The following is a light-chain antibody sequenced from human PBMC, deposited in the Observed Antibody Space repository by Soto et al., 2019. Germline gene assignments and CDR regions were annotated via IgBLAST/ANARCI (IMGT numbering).Light chain of an antibody. CDR2: LNSDGSH. J-gene: IGLJ2*01. CDR1: SGHSNNA. CDR3: QTWGTGIHVV. Sequence: QLVLTQSPSASASLGASVKLTCTLASGHSNNAIAWHQQQPEKGPRYLMKLNSDGSHSKGDGIPDRFSGSSSGAERYLTISRLQSEDEAAYCCQTWGTGIHVVFGGGTKLTVL. V-gene: IGLV4-69*01.